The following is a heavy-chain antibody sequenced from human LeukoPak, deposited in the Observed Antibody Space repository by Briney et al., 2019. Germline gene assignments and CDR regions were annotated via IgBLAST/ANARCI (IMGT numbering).Heavy chain of an antibody. V-gene: IGHV4-4*07. CDR2: IYTSGST. D-gene: IGHD5-18*01. Sequence: NASETLSLTCTVSGGSISSYYWSWIRQPAGKGLEWIGRIYTSGSTNYNPSLKSRVTMSVDTSKNQFSLKPSSVTAADTAVYYCARGRGYSYGYDYYYYGMDVWGQGTTVTVSS. CDR3: ARGRGYSYGYDYYYYGMDV. J-gene: IGHJ6*02. CDR1: GGSISSYY.